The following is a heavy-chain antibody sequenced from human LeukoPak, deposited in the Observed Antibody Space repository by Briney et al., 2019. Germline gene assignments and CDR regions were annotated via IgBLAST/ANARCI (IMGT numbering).Heavy chain of an antibody. V-gene: IGHV1-2*02. J-gene: IGHJ3*02. D-gene: IGHD6-13*01. CDR2: INPNSGGT. CDR1: GHTFTGYY. Sequence: ASVKVSCKASGHTFTGYYMHWVRQAPGQGLEWMGWINPNSGGTNYAQKFQGRVTMTRDTSISTAYMELSRLRSDDTAVYYCARDISSSLLDAFDIWGQGTMVTVSS. CDR3: ARDISSSLLDAFDI.